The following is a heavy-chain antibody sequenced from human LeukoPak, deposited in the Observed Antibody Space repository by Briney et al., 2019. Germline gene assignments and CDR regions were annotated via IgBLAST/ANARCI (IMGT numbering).Heavy chain of an antibody. D-gene: IGHD3-9*01. CDR2: IKQDGSEK. CDR1: GFTFSRYW. Sequence: GGSLRLSCAASGFTFSRYWMGWVRQAPGKGLEWVANIKQDGSEKYYVDSVKGRFTISRDNAKNSLYLQMNSLRAEDTAVYYCARDRYFDWYFDYWGQGTLVTVSS. CDR3: ARDRYFDWYFDY. V-gene: IGHV3-7*01. J-gene: IGHJ4*02.